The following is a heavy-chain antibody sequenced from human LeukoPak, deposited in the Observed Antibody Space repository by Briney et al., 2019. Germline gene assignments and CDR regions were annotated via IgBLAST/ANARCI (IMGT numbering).Heavy chain of an antibody. D-gene: IGHD5-24*01. CDR3: AREDLYNYPLDF. Sequence: GASVKVSCRASGYTFTDYYLHWVRQAPGQGLEWMGWINPNSGDTNFAQKFQGRVTMIRDTSINTAYMELSRLRSDDTAVYYCAREDLYNYPLDFWGQGTLVTVSS. V-gene: IGHV1-2*02. CDR2: INPNSGDT. CDR1: GYTFTDYY. J-gene: IGHJ1*01.